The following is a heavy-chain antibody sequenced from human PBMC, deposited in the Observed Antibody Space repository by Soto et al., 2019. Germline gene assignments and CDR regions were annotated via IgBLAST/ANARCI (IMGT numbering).Heavy chain of an antibody. CDR3: ARDREYSYGYTLDH. J-gene: IGHJ4*02. D-gene: IGHD5-18*01. CDR2: IYQSGST. Sequence: TLSLTCAVSGDSISSGGYSWTWIRQPPGKGLEWIGHIYQSGSTLYNPSLESRVAISVDKSKNQFSLDLSSVTAADTAVYYCARDREYSYGYTLDHWGQGTLVTVSS. CDR1: GDSISSGGYS. V-gene: IGHV4-30-2*01.